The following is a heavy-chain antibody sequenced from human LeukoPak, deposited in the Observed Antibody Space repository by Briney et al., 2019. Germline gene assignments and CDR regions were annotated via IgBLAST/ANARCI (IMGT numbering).Heavy chain of an antibody. CDR3: AKRNTMVRGGPCFDY. CDR2: IFGSGDTT. J-gene: IGHJ4*02. D-gene: IGHD3-10*01. CDR1: GFPVSSYA. Sequence: GGSLRLSCAASGFPVSSYAMNWVRQAPGKGLEWVSIIFGSGDTTYYADSVKGRFTVSRDNSKNMLYLQMNNLRPEDTATYYCAKRNTMVRGGPCFDYWGQGLMVTVSS. V-gene: IGHV3-23*01.